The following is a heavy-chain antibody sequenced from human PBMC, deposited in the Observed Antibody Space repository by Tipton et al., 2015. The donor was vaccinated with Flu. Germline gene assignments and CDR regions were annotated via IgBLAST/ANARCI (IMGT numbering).Heavy chain of an antibody. J-gene: IGHJ6*02. V-gene: IGHV3-33*01. CDR1: GFTFSSYG. CDR3: ARNPGDNYHYGMDV. Sequence: SLRLSCAASGFTFSSYGMHWVRQAPGKGLEWVAFIRYDGSNKYYADSVKGRFTISRDNAKNSLYLQMNSLRDEDTAVYYCARNPGDNYHYGMDVWGQGTTVTVSS. D-gene: IGHD2-21*02. CDR2: IRYDGSNK.